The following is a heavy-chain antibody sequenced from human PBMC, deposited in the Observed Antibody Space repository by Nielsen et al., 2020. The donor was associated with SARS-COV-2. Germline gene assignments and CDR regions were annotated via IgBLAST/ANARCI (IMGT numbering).Heavy chain of an antibody. CDR2: IDPSDSYT. J-gene: IGHJ4*02. D-gene: IGHD3-22*01. V-gene: IGHV5-10-1*01. CDR1: GYSFTSYW. Sequence: GSLKISCKGSGYSFTSYWISWVRQMPGKGLEWMGRIDPSDSYTNYSPSFQGHVTISADKSISTAYLQWSSLKASDTAMYYCAVQDYYDSSGYSIDYWGQGTLVTVSS. CDR3: AVQDYYDSSGYSIDY.